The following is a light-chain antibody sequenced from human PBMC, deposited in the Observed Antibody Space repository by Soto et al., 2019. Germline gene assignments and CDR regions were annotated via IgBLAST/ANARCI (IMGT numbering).Light chain of an antibody. V-gene: IGLV2-18*02. J-gene: IGLJ1*01. CDR1: SSDVGSYNR. CDR2: EAT. CDR3: SSYTSSRTYV. Sequence: QSVLTQPPSVSGSPGQSVTISCTGTSSDVGSYNRVSWYQQPPGTAPKLMIYEATNRPSGVPDRFSGSKSGNTASLTISGLQAEDEADYYCSSYTSSRTYVFGTGTKVTVL.